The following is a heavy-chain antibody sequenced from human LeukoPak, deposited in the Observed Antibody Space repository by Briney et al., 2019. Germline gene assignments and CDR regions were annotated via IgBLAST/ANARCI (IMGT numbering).Heavy chain of an antibody. CDR1: GGSISSNNYY. CDR3: ARRRQLMMRDDNYYFGMDV. V-gene: IGHV4-39*01. Sequence: SETLSLTCTVSGGSISSNNYYWGWIRQPPGKGLEWIGSIFYDESTYYNPSLKGRVTMSVDTSKNQFSLKLTSVTATDTAVYYCARRRQLMMRDDNYYFGMDVWGQGTTVTVSS. CDR2: IFYDEST. D-gene: IGHD6-6*01. J-gene: IGHJ6*02.